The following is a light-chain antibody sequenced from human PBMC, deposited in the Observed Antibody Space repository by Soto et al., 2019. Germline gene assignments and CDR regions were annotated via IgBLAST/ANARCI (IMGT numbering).Light chain of an antibody. CDR2: DVS. J-gene: IGLJ1*01. CDR1: SSDVGGYKY. CDR3: SSYTSSNSYV. V-gene: IGLV2-14*03. Sequence: QSVLTQPASVSGSPGQSIAISCTGSSSDVGGYKYVSWYQQHPGKAPKLMIYDVSNRPSGVSDRFSGSKSGNTASLTIPGLQSEDEADYYCSSYTSSNSYVFGTGTKVTVL.